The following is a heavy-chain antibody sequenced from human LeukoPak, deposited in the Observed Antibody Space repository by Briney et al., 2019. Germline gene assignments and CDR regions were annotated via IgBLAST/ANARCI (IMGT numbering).Heavy chain of an antibody. CDR3: TSWGDTTAEYFQR. V-gene: IGHV3-7*01. D-gene: IGHD2-21*02. J-gene: IGHJ1*01. CDR1: GCTFNRCW. CDR2: INPDGRDT. Sequence: GGSLRLSCVVSGCTFNRCWMNWVRQAPGKGLEWVAHINPDGRDTYYVDSVTGRFTISRDNAQNSMYLQMNSRRVEDTAVYYCTSWGDTTAEYFQRWSQGTLVTVSS.